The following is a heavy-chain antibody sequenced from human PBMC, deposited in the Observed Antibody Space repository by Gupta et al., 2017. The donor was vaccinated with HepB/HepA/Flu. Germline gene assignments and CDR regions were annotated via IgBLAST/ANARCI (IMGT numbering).Heavy chain of an antibody. Sequence: QVQLVQSGAEVKKPGATEKVSCKASGYTFTSYGISWVRQAPGKGLEGRGGISAYNGNTNYAQKLQGRVTMTTDTSTSTAYMALRGLRSDDTAVYYCARLLKTTMLSYYYYGMDVWGQGTTVTVSS. CDR2: ISAYNGNT. CDR1: GYTFTSYG. D-gene: IGHD2-8*01. J-gene: IGHJ6*02. CDR3: ARLLKTTMLSYYYYGMDV. V-gene: IGHV1-18*01.